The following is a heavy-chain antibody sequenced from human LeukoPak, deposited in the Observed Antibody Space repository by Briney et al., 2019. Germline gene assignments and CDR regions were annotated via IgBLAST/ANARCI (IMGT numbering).Heavy chain of an antibody. V-gene: IGHV3-20*04. CDR2: INWNGGST. CDR1: GFTFDDYG. CDR3: ARDAFPEESSWYHIDAFDI. Sequence: GGSLRLSCAASGFTFDDYGMSWVRQAPGKGLEWVSGINWNGGSTGYADSVKGRFTISRDNSKNTLYLQMNSLRAEDTAVYYCARDAFPEESSWYHIDAFDIWGQGTMVTVSS. J-gene: IGHJ3*02. D-gene: IGHD6-13*01.